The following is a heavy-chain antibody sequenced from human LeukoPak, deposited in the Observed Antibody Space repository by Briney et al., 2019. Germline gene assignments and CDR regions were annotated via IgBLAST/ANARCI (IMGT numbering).Heavy chain of an antibody. CDR1: GGSFSGYY. D-gene: IGHD5-18*01. CDR3: ARVKPSGYSYGYGALNAFDI. CDR2: INHSGST. J-gene: IGHJ3*02. V-gene: IGHV4-34*01. Sequence: MASETLSLTCAVYGGSFSGYYWSWIRQPPGKGLEWIGEINHSGSTNYNPSLKSRVTISVDTSKNQFSLKLSSVTAADTAVYYCARVKPSGYSYGYGALNAFDIWGQGIMVTVSS.